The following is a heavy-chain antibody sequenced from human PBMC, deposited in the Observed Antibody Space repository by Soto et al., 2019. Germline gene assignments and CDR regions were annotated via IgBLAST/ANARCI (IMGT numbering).Heavy chain of an antibody. CDR2: AFSSVSA. Sequence: PSQTLSLTCIVSGVSVLSYTRSWVRQPANKGLEWIGRAFSSVSATYNPALKSRVSISMDTPENRISLQLDPVNAADAGAYFCERDGMTTGEPWGPGALVTVS. V-gene: IGHV4-4*07. J-gene: IGHJ4*02. CDR1: GVSVLSYT. D-gene: IGHD2-8*02. CDR3: ERDGMTTGEP.